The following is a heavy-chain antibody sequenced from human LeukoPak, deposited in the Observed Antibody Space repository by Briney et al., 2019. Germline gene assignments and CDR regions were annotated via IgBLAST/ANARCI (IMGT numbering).Heavy chain of an antibody. CDR3: ARVGELLSDY. J-gene: IGHJ4*02. CDR2: INHSGST. Sequence: SETLSLTCAVYGGSFSGCYWSWIRQPPGKGLEWIGEINHSGSTNYNPSLKSRVTISVDTSKNQFSLKLSSVTAADTAVYYCARVGELLSDYWGQGTLVTVSS. CDR1: GGSFSGCY. D-gene: IGHD3-10*01. V-gene: IGHV4-34*01.